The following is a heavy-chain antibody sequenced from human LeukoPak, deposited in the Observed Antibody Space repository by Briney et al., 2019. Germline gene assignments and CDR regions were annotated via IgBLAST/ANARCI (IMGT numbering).Heavy chain of an antibody. CDR3: AKDEVVRLYYDSSGYPY. D-gene: IGHD3-22*01. V-gene: IGHV3-48*01. CDR2: ISSSSSTI. Sequence: GGSLRLSCAASGFTFSSYSMNWVRQAPGKGLEWVSYISSSSSTIYYADSVKGRFTISRDNSKNTLYLQMNSLRAEDTAVYYCAKDEVVRLYYDSSGYPYWGQGTLVTVSS. J-gene: IGHJ4*02. CDR1: GFTFSSYS.